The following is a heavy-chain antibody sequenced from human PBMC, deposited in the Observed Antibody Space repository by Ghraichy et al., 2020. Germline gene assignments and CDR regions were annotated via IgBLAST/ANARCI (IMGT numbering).Heavy chain of an antibody. V-gene: IGHV3-23*01. CDR3: AKHDAYLVRGVIYYYYYGMDV. D-gene: IGHD3-10*01. CDR1: GFTFSSCA. J-gene: IGHJ6*02. CDR2: ISGSGGST. Sequence: GESLNISCAASGFTFSSCAMSWVRQAPGKGPEWVSAISGSGGSTYYADSVKGRFTISRDNSKNTLSLQMNSLRAEDTAVYYCAKHDAYLVRGVIYYYYYGMDVWGQGTTVTVSS.